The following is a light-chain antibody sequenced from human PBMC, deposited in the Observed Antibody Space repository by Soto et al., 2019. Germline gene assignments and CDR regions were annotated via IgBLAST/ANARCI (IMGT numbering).Light chain of an antibody. Sequence: EIVLTQSPGTLSLSPGERATLSCRSSQSVSSSFLAWYQQKPGQAPRLLIYGASSRATGIPDRFSGSVSGTDFTLTISGLEPEDFSVYYCHHYDRTPWTFGQGTKVEIK. CDR3: HHYDRTPWT. J-gene: IGKJ1*01. V-gene: IGKV3-20*01. CDR2: GAS. CDR1: QSVSSSF.